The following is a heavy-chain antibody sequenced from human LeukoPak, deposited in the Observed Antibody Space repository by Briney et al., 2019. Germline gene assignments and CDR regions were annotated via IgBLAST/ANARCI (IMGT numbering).Heavy chain of an antibody. Sequence: PGGSLRLSCAASGFTFSTYAMNWVRQAPGKGLEWIGGINGSGGNTYYAHSVKGRVTISRDKSKDTLHLQMKSMSVEDTAVYYCAKDIGLCGSSGDNYWGQGTLVTVSS. V-gene: IGHV3-23*01. CDR3: AKDIGLCGSSGDNY. D-gene: IGHD6-6*01. CDR1: GFTFSTYA. J-gene: IGHJ4*02. CDR2: INGSGGNT.